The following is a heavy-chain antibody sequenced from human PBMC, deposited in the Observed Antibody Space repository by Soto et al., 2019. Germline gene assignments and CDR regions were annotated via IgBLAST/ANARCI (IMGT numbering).Heavy chain of an antibody. V-gene: IGHV3-72*01. CDR3: ARGTAVAGPTVYYYYYGMDV. Sequence: QHGGSLRLSCAASVFTFSDHYMDWVRQAPGKGLEWVGRTRNKANSYTTEYAASVKGRFTISRDDSKNSLYLQMNSLKTEDTAVYYCARGTAVAGPTVYYYYYGMDVWGQGTTVTVSS. CDR1: VFTFSDHY. D-gene: IGHD6-19*01. CDR2: TRNKANSYTT. J-gene: IGHJ6*02.